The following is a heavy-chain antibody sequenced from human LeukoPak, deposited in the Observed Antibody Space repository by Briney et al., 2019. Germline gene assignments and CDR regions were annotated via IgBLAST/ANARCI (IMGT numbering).Heavy chain of an antibody. CDR1: GFTFSSYA. D-gene: IGHD3-16*01. J-gene: IGHJ3*02. CDR3: AKSQFGGVFDGFDI. Sequence: GGSLRLSCAASGFTFSSYAMSWVRQAPGKGLEGVSAISGGGASTYYADSVKGRFTISRDNSKNTLYVQRNSLRAEDTAVYYCAKSQFGGVFDGFDIWGQGTMVTVSS. CDR2: ISGGGAST. V-gene: IGHV3-23*01.